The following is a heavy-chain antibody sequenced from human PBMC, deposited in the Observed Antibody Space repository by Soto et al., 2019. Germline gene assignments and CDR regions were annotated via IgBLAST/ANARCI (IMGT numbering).Heavy chain of an antibody. Sequence: QVQLVESGGGVVQPGRSLRLSCAASGFTFSSYGMHWVRQAPGKGLEWVAVISYDGSNKYYADSVKGRFTISRDNSKNTLYLQMNSLRAEDTAVYYCAKERGYCTNGECSFDYWGQGTLVTVSS. CDR1: GFTFSSYG. CDR2: ISYDGSNK. D-gene: IGHD2-8*01. J-gene: IGHJ4*02. CDR3: AKERGYCTNGECSFDY. V-gene: IGHV3-30*18.